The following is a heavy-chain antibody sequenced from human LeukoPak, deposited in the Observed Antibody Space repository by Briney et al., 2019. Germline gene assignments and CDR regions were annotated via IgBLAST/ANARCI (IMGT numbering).Heavy chain of an antibody. D-gene: IGHD1-26*01. Sequence: PSQTLSLTCTVSGGSVSSGNYYWTWIRQPAGKGLEWIGRIYTSGSTNYNPSLKSRVTISIDASKNQLSLRLSSVTVADTAVYYCTQGGELMNYWGQGTLVTVSS. CDR2: IYTSGST. CDR1: GGSVSSGNYY. V-gene: IGHV4-61*02. J-gene: IGHJ4*02. CDR3: TQGGELMNY.